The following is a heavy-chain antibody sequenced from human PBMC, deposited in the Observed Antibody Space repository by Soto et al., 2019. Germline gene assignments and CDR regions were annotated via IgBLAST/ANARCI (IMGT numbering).Heavy chain of an antibody. CDR1: VFTFSSYA. Sequence: PGGDLRLSCEGSVFTFSSYAMHWFRQAPLKVMEYVSAISSNGGSTYYSDSVKGRFTISRDNSKNTLYLQMGSLRAEDMAVYYCARGEMATMIGELDYWGQGTLVTVSS. CDR3: ARGEMATMIGELDY. CDR2: ISSNGGST. J-gene: IGHJ4*02. D-gene: IGHD3-10*02. V-gene: IGHV3-64*02.